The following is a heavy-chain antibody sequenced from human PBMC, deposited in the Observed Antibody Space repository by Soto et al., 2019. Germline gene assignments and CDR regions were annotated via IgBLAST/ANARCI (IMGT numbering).Heavy chain of an antibody. CDR3: ARGIAARPYGGGDY. V-gene: IGHV1-2*02. CDR2: INPNSGGT. CDR1: GYTFTGYY. J-gene: IGHJ4*02. D-gene: IGHD6-6*01. Sequence: ASVKVSCKASGYTFTGYYMHWVRQAPGQGLEGMGWINPNSGGTNYAQKFQGRVTMTRDTSISTAYMELSRLRSDDTAVYYCARGIAARPYGGGDYWGQGTLVTVSS.